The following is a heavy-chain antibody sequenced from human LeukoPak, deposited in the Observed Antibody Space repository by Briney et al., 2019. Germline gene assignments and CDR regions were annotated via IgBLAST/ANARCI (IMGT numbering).Heavy chain of an antibody. CDR3: ARGVKHTSSWYVYKWFDP. CDR2: ISHDGSNQ. D-gene: IGHD6-13*01. Sequence: PGRSLRLSCAASGFTFSTYDIHWVRQAPGKGLEWVAVISHDGSNQYYADSVKGRFTISRDNSKNTLYLQMNSLRAEDTAVYYCARGVKHTSSWYVYKWFDPWGQGTLVTVSS. J-gene: IGHJ5*02. CDR1: GFTFSTYD. V-gene: IGHV3-33*01.